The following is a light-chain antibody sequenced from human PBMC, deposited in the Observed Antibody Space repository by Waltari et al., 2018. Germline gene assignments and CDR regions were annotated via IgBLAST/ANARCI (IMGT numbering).Light chain of an antibody. J-gene: IGKJ4*01. V-gene: IGKV3-20*01. CDR2: STY. CDR1: QTVSTIA. Sequence: EIVLTQSPGTLSLSSGDRATLSCRASQTVSTIALSWYQQKPGQAPRVLIYSTYNSATGIPDRSSGSGSGTDFTLTINRLAPEDFAMYYCQQYDGIVVTFGGGTKVEI. CDR3: QQYDGIVVT.